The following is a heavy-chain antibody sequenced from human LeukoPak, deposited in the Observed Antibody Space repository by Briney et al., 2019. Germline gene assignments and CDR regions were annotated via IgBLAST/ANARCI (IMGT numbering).Heavy chain of an antibody. CDR3: ARDDTRDYGGNRLFDY. Sequence: GGSLRLSCAASGFTFNKYSMNWVRRAPGKGLEWVSYISSSSSTIYYANSVKGRFTISRDNAKNSLYLQMNSLRAEDTAVYYFARDDTRDYGGNRLFDYWGQGTLVTVAS. V-gene: IGHV3-48*01. J-gene: IGHJ4*02. CDR2: ISSSSSTI. CDR1: GFTFNKYS. D-gene: IGHD4-23*01.